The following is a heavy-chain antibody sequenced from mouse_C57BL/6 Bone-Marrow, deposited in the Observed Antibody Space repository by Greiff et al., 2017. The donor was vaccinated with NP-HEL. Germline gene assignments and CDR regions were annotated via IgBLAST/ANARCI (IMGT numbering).Heavy chain of an antibody. CDR2: IDPENGDT. Sequence: EVQLQQSGAELVRPGASVKLSCTASGFNIKDDYMHWVKQRPEQGLEWIGWIDPENGDTEYASKFQGKATITADTSSNTAYLQLSSLTSEDTAVYYCTTWGISYDYDGDFDYWGQGTTLTVSS. J-gene: IGHJ2*01. CDR1: GFNIKDDY. CDR3: TTWGISYDYDGDFDY. D-gene: IGHD2-4*01. V-gene: IGHV14-4*01.